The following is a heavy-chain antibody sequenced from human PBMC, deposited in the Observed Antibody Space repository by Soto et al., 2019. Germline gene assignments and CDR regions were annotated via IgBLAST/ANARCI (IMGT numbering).Heavy chain of an antibody. J-gene: IGHJ4*02. CDR1: GGSISSYY. Sequence: PSETLSLTCTVSGGSISSYYWSWIRQPPGKGLEWIGYIYYSGSTNYNPSLKSRVTISVDTSKNQFSLKLSSVTAADTAVSYCGRGGWKLYAYRAQRTPVTVSS. V-gene: IGHV4-59*01. D-gene: IGHD6-19*01. CDR2: IYYSGST. CDR3: GRGGWKLYAY.